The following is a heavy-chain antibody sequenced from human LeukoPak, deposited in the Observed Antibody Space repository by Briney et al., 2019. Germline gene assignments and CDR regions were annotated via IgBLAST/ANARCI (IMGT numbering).Heavy chain of an antibody. V-gene: IGHV4-4*09. J-gene: IGHJ5*02. D-gene: IGHD6-13*01. CDR2: IYTSGST. Sequence: SETLSLTCTVSGGSISSYYWGWIRQPPGKGLEWIGYIYTSGSTNYNPSLKSRVTISVDTSKNQFSLKLSSVTAADTAVYYCARRVGAAAGPNWFDPWGQGTLVTVSS. CDR1: GGSISSYY. CDR3: ARRVGAAAGPNWFDP.